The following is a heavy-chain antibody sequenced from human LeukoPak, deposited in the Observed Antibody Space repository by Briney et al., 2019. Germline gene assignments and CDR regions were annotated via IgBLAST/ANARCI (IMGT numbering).Heavy chain of an antibody. Sequence: GGSLRLSCAASGFTFSNSGMHWVRQAPGKGLEWVAVISYDGSNKYYADSVKGRFTISRDNSKNTLYLQMNSLRAEDTAVYYCAKEGGVTRGYFDYWGQGTLVTVSS. CDR2: ISYDGSNK. J-gene: IGHJ4*02. CDR3: AKEGGVTRGYFDY. V-gene: IGHV3-30*18. CDR1: GFTFSNSG. D-gene: IGHD2-21*02.